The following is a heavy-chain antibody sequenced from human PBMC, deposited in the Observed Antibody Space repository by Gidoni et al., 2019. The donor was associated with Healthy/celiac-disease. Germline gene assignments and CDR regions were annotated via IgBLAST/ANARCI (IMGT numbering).Heavy chain of an antibody. D-gene: IGHD1-20*01. J-gene: IGHJ4*02. V-gene: IGHV3-21*01. CDR1: GFTFSSYS. CDR2: ISSSSSYI. Sequence: EVQLVESGGGLVKPGGSLSLSCAASGFTFSSYSMTWVRQAPGKGLEWVSSISSSSSYIYYADSVKGRFTISRDNAKNSLYLQMNSLRAEDTAVYYCARSFTSYNWNTRYYYFDYWGQGTLVTVSS. CDR3: ARSFTSYNWNTRYYYFDY.